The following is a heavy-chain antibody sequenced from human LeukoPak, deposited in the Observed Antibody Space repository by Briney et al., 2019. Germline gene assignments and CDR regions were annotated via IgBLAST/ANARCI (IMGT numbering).Heavy chain of an antibody. CDR2: IYYSGST. Sequence: SETLSLTCTVSGGSISSGGYYWSWLRQHPGRGLEWIGCIYYSGSTYYNPSLKSRVTISVDTSKNQFSLKLSSVTAADTAVYYCASFGYCSSTSCYDAFDIWGQGTMVTVSS. CDR1: GGSISSGGYY. D-gene: IGHD2-2*01. CDR3: ASFGYCSSTSCYDAFDI. V-gene: IGHV4-31*03. J-gene: IGHJ3*02.